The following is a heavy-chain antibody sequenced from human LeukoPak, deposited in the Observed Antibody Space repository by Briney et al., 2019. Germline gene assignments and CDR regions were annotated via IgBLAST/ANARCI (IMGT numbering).Heavy chain of an antibody. Sequence: PGRSLRLSCAASGFXFSNYGIHWVRQAPGKGLEWVGVISYDGTKIYYSDSVKGRDTISRDNSKNTLYLQLDSLRAEDTAVFYCARERALEGFDYWGRGTLVTVSS. V-gene: IGHV3-33*05. D-gene: IGHD1-1*01. CDR1: GFXFSNYG. J-gene: IGHJ4*02. CDR3: ARERALEGFDY. CDR2: ISYDGTKI.